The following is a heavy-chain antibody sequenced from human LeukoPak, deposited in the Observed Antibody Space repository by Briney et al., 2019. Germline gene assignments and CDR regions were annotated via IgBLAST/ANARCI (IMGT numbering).Heavy chain of an antibody. Sequence: SETLSLTCTVSGGSLSSSSYYWGWIRQPPGKGLEWIGSIYYSGSTYYNPSLKSRVTISVDASKNQFSLKLSSVTAADTAVYYCARHLTYCSGGSCYSMFDYWGQGTLVTVSS. CDR1: GGSLSSSSYY. J-gene: IGHJ4*02. CDR3: ARHLTYCSGGSCYSMFDY. D-gene: IGHD2-15*01. V-gene: IGHV4-39*01. CDR2: IYYSGST.